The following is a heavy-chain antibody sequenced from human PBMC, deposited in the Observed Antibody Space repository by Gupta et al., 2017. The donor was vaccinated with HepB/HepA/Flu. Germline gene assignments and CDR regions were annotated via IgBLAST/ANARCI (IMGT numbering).Heavy chain of an antibody. CDR1: GFPFSNHA. J-gene: IGHJ4*02. CDR2: ISSQSSTI. D-gene: IGHD6-25*01. CDR3: ARRSLDYTTGWPLDY. Sequence: EVQLVESGGGLVQPGGSLRLSCGATGFPFSNHAMNWVRQAPGKGLEWVSYISSQSSTIYYADSMKGRFTISRDNAKNLLYLQMSSLRDEDTAVYYCARRSLDYTTGWPLDYWGQGTLVTVSS. V-gene: IGHV3-48*02.